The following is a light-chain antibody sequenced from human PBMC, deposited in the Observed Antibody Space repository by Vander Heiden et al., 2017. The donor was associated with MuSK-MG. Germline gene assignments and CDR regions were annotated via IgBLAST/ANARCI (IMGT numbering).Light chain of an antibody. CDR3: QQYYSTPYT. V-gene: IGKV4-1*01. CDR1: QSVLYSSNNKNY. CDR2: WAA. Sequence: DIVMTQSPDSLALSLGERATINCRSNQSVLYSSNNKNYLAWYQQKPGQPPKLLIYWAATRESGVPDRFSGSGSGTDFTLTISSLQAEDVAVYYCQQYYSTPYTFGQGTNLEIK. J-gene: IGKJ2*01.